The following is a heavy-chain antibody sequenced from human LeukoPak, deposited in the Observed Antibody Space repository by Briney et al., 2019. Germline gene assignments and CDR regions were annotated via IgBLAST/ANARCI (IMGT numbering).Heavy chain of an antibody. D-gene: IGHD6-13*01. CDR2: ISSSSSYI. CDR1: GFTFRSYS. CDR3: AVAAAGTYDY. Sequence: GGSLRLSCAASGFTFRSYSMNWVRQAPGKGLEWVSSISSSSSYIYYADSVKGRFTISRDNAKNSLYLQMNSLRAEDTAVYYCAVAAAGTYDYWGQGTLVTVSS. J-gene: IGHJ4*02. V-gene: IGHV3-21*01.